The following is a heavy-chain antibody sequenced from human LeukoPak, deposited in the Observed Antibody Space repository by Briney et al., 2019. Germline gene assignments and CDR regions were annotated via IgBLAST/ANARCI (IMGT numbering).Heavy chain of an antibody. CDR2: IYSGGST. Sequence: GGSLRLSCAASGFTVSSNYMSWVRQAPGKGLEWVSVIYSGGSTYYADSVKGRFTISRDNSKNTLYLQVNSLRAEDTAVYYCARSGSGPQWLVSTYWGQGTLVTVSS. J-gene: IGHJ4*02. D-gene: IGHD6-19*01. V-gene: IGHV3-53*01. CDR1: GFTVSSNY. CDR3: ARSGSGPQWLVSTY.